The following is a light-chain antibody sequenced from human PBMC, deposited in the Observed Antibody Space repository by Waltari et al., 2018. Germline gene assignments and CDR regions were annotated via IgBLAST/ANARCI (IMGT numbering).Light chain of an antibody. V-gene: IGKV3-15*01. CDR3: QQCNNWYT. J-gene: IGKJ2*01. Sequence: EIVMTQSPATLCVSPGERATLSCRASQSVGTNLAWYQQKPGQAPRLLIYDASTRATGIPARFSGSGSGTEFTLTINSLQSEDFAVYYCQQCNNWYTFGQGTKLEIK. CDR2: DAS. CDR1: QSVGTN.